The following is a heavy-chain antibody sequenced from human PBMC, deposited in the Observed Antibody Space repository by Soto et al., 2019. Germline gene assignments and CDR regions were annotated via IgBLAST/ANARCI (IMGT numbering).Heavy chain of an antibody. CDR3: ARSYYDSSGLGGWFDP. CDR1: GGTFSSYA. CDR2: IIPIFGTA. V-gene: IGHV1-69*01. D-gene: IGHD3-22*01. Sequence: QVQLVQSGAEVKKPGSSVKVSCKASGGTFSSYAISWVRQTPGQGLEWMGGIIPIFGTANYAQKFQGRVTITADESTSTAYMELSRLRSEDTAVYYCARSYYDSSGLGGWFDPWGQGTLVTVSS. J-gene: IGHJ5*02.